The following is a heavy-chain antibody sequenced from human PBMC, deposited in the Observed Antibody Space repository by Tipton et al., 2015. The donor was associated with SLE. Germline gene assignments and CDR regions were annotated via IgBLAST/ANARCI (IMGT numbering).Heavy chain of an antibody. CDR2: ISYDGSNK. Sequence: SGFTSSSYAMHWVRQAPGKGLEWVAVISYDGSNKYYADSVKGRFTISRDNSKNTLLLQMNSLTTDDTAVYYCSTEENRAFDIWGQGTMVTVSS. V-gene: IGHV3-30*14. CDR1: GFTSSSYA. CDR3: STEENRAFDI. J-gene: IGHJ3*02.